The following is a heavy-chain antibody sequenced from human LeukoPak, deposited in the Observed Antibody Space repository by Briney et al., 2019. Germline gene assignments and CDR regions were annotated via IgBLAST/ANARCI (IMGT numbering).Heavy chain of an antibody. CDR3: ARDGTYVAVAGTGPYGMDV. Sequence: ASVKVSCKASGYTFTSYDINWVRQATGQGLGWMGWMNPNSGNTGYAQKFQGRVTMTRNTSISTAYMELSSLRSEDTAVYYCARDGTYVAVAGTGPYGMDVWGQGTTVTVSS. CDR2: MNPNSGNT. J-gene: IGHJ6*02. V-gene: IGHV1-8*01. D-gene: IGHD6-19*01. CDR1: GYTFTSYD.